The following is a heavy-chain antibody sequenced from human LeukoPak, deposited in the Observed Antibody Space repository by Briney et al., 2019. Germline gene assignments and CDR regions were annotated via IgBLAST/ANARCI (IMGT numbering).Heavy chain of an antibody. CDR3: AKGPGLTAFFDF. CDR1: GFAFDDHA. J-gene: IGHJ4*02. V-gene: IGHV3-9*01. CDR2: ITWNSDTV. D-gene: IGHD2-21*02. Sequence: GGSLRLSCGASGFAFDDHAMHWVRQAPGKGLEWVSGITWNSDTVAYADSVKGRFTIARDNARNSLYLQMNSLRPEDTALYYCAKGPGLTAFFDFWGQGTLVTVSS.